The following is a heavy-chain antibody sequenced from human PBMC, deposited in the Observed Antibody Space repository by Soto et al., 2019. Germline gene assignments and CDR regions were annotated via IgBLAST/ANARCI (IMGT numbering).Heavy chain of an antibody. V-gene: IGHV1-18*01. CDR1: GYTFTNYA. CDR2: ISAYNGNT. D-gene: IGHD6-13*01. J-gene: IGHJ4*02. Sequence: QVQLVQSGAEVKKPGASVKVSCKASGYTFTNYAFSWVRQAPGQGLEWMGWISAYNGNTNYPQKLQGRVTMTTDTSTRTAYMEMRSLTSDDAAVYYCARDLAAAGPFDCWGQGTLVTVSS. CDR3: ARDLAAAGPFDC.